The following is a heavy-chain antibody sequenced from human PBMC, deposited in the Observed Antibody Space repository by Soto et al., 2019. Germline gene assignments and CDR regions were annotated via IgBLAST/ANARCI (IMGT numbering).Heavy chain of an antibody. CDR3: ARGGAYGDYRSDY. V-gene: IGHV3-74*01. Sequence: EVQLVESGGGLVQPGGSLRLSCAASGFNFSIYWMHWVRQVPGKGLVWVSRINSDGTYANYADSVKGRFTSTRDNAKNTLYLEKNSLRAEDTAIYYCARGGAYGDYRSDYWGQGTLVTVST. CDR1: GFNFSIYW. CDR2: INSDGTYA. J-gene: IGHJ4*02. D-gene: IGHD4-17*01.